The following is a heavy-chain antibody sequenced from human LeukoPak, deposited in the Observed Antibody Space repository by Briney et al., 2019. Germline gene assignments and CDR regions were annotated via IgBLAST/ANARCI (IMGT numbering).Heavy chain of an antibody. CDR1: GYTFTGYY. V-gene: IGHV1-2*06. CDR3: AREGLVSPIKDY. J-gene: IGHJ4*02. Sequence: ASVKLSCKASGYTFTGYYIHWVRQAAGHGLEWMGRINPNSGGTNYAQKFQDRVTMTRDTSISTADMELSRLTSDDTAVDYCAREGLVSPIKDYRGQGTLVTVSS. D-gene: IGHD2-21*01. CDR2: INPNSGGT.